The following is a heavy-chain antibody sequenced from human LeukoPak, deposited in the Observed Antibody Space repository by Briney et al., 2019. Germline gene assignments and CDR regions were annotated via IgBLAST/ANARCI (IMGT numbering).Heavy chain of an antibody. CDR1: GFTFSSYA. D-gene: IGHD2-2*01. CDR2: ISGSGGST. CDR3: ANMAGYCSSTSCYFY. V-gene: IGHV3-23*01. J-gene: IGHJ4*02. Sequence: GGSLRLSCAASGFTFSSYAMSWVRQAPGKGLEWVSAISGSGGSTYYADSVKGRFTISRDNSKNTLYLQMNSLRAEDTAVYYCANMAGYCSSTSCYFYWGQGTLVTVSS.